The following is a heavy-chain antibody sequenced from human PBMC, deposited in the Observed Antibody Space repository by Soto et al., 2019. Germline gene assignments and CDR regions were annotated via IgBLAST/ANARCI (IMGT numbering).Heavy chain of an antibody. Sequence: PSQTLSLTCAISVGSVSSNTVSWNWIRQSPSRGLEWLGRTYYRSKWYDDYAESVKSRITINPDTSKNQFSLHLNSVTLEDTAVYYCARGWFGHQVHWFDSWGQGTLVTVSS. CDR2: TYYRSKWYD. CDR1: VGSVSSNTVS. V-gene: IGHV6-1*01. D-gene: IGHD3-16*01. CDR3: ARGWFGHQVHWFDS. J-gene: IGHJ5*01.